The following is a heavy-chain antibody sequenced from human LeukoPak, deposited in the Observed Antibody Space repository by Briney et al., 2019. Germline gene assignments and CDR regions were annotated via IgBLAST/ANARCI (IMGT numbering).Heavy chain of an antibody. J-gene: IGHJ4*02. V-gene: IGHV1-46*03. D-gene: IGHD3-22*01. Sequence: ASVKVSCKASGHTFTSYYMHWVRQAPGQGLEWMGIINPSGGSTSYAQKFQGRVTMTRDTSTSTVYMELSSLRSEDTAVYYCARQGDPYYYDSSGYLDYGGQGTLVTVSS. CDR2: INPSGGST. CDR1: GHTFTSYY. CDR3: ARQGDPYYYDSSGYLDY.